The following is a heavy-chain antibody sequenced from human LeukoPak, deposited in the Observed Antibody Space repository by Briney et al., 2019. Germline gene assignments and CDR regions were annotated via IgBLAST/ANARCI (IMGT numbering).Heavy chain of an antibody. CDR2: INHSGST. V-gene: IGHV4-34*01. J-gene: IGHJ3*02. D-gene: IGHD3-22*01. Sequence: PETLSLTCAVYGGSFSGYYWSWIRQPPGKGLEWIGEINHSGSTNYNLSLKSRVTISVDTSKNQFSLKLSSVTAADTAVYYCARKRVVKHRGAFDIWGQGTMVTVSS. CDR1: GGSFSGYY. CDR3: ARKRVVKHRGAFDI.